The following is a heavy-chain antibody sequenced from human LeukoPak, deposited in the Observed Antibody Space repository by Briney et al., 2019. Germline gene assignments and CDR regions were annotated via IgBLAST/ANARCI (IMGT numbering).Heavy chain of an antibody. J-gene: IGHJ4*02. CDR2: INHSGST. CDR1: GGSFSGYY. V-gene: IGHV4-34*01. Sequence: SETLSLTCAVYGGSFSGYYWSWIRQPPGKGLEWIGEINHSGSTNYNPSLKSRVTISVDTSKNQFSLKLSSVTAADTAVYYCASLYGSGSYYPSDYWGQGTLVTVSS. D-gene: IGHD3-10*01. CDR3: ASLYGSGSYYPSDY.